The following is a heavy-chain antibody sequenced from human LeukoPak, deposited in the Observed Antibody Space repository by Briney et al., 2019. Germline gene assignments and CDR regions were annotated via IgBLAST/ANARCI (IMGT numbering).Heavy chain of an antibody. CDR1: GFTFSSYS. CDR2: ISGSSSYI. Sequence: PGGSLRLSCAASGFTFSSYSMNWVRQAPGKGLEWVSSISGSSSYIHYADSVKGRLIISRDNGKKSLYLQMNSLRAEDTAVYYCAREFQGDYYDSIGAFDIWGQGTMVTVSP. V-gene: IGHV3-21*01. CDR3: AREFQGDYYDSIGAFDI. J-gene: IGHJ3*02. D-gene: IGHD3-22*01.